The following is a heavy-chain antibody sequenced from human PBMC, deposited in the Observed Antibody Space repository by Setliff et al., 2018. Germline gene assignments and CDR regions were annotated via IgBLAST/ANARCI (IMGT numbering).Heavy chain of an antibody. Sequence: SETLFLTCAVYGGSFSGYYWSWIRQPPGKGLEWIGEINHSGSTNYNPSLKSRVTIPVDTSKNQFSLKLSSVTAADTAVYYCARLWISYESNTYFYPKYFDFWGQGTLVTVSS. D-gene: IGHD3-22*01. CDR1: GGSFSGYY. CDR3: ARLWISYESNTYFYPKYFDF. V-gene: IGHV4-34*01. CDR2: INHSGST. J-gene: IGHJ4*02.